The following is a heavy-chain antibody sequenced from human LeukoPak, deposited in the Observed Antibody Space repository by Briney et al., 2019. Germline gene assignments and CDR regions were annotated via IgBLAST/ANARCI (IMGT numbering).Heavy chain of an antibody. CDR1: GGSISSYY. V-gene: IGHV4-59*01. CDR3: ARSPVVPAARDWFDP. CDR2: IYYSGST. D-gene: IGHD2-2*01. Sequence: SETQSLTCTVSGGSISSYYWSWIRQPPGKGLEWIGYIYYSGSTNYNPSLKSRVTISVDTSKNQFSLKLSSVTAADTAVYYCARSPVVPAARDWFDPWGQGTLVTVSS. J-gene: IGHJ5*02.